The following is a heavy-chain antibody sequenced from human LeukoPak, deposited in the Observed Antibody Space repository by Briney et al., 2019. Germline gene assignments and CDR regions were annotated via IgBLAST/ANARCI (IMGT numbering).Heavy chain of an antibody. CDR2: MNPNSGNT. CDR1: GYTFTSYD. V-gene: IGHV1-8*01. J-gene: IGHJ4*02. Sequence: GASVKVSCKASGYTFTSYDINWVRQATGQGLEWMGWMNPNSGNTGYAQKFQGRVTMTRNTSISTAYMELSSLRSEDTGVYFCARVDPTGGVGYYFDYWGQGTLVTVSS. CDR3: ARVDPTGGVGYYFDY. D-gene: IGHD3-16*01.